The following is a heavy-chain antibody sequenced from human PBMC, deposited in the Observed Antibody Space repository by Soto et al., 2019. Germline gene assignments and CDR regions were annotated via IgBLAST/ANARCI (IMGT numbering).Heavy chain of an antibody. CDR1: GLSLRTTGVC. V-gene: IGHV2-5*02. Sequence: QVILKASGPTLVKLTQTLTLTCTVSGLSLRTTGVCVGWVRQPPGKAREWLSLLLWDDDKRYSPSLRSRLTIAKDISDKRVVLTMTNIDTVDTATYYCLPSRCCGNCLEINSSHAKNGMDVCGQGTTLTVSS. CDR2: LLWDDDK. CDR3: LPSRCCGNCLEINSSHAKNGMDV. J-gene: IGHJ6*02. D-gene: IGHD2-21*02.